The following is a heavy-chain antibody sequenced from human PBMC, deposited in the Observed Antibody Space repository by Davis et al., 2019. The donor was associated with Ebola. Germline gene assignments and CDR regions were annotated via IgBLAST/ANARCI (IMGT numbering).Heavy chain of an antibody. V-gene: IGHV3-73*01. CDR1: GFTFSGSA. CDR3: TASGYSSSWYSDY. J-gene: IGHJ4*02. D-gene: IGHD6-13*01. Sequence: PGGSLRLSCAASGFTFSGSAMHWVRQASGKGLEWVGRIRSKANSYATAYAASVKGRFTISRDDSKNTAYLQMNSLKTEDTAVYYCTASGYSSSWYSDYWGQGTLVTVSS. CDR2: IRSKANSYAT.